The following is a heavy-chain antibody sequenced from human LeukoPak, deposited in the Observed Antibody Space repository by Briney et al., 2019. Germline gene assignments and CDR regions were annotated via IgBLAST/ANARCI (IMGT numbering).Heavy chain of an antibody. D-gene: IGHD3-3*01. CDR3: AAFYDFWSGYYIENAFDI. CDR1: GGSISSYY. J-gene: IGHJ3*02. Sequence: SETLSLTCTVSGGSISSYYWSWTRQPPGKGLEWIGYIYYSGSTNYNPSLKSRVTISVDTSKNQFSLKLSSVTAADTAVYYCAAFYDFWSGYYIENAFDIWGQGTMVTVSS. CDR2: IYYSGST. V-gene: IGHV4-59*01.